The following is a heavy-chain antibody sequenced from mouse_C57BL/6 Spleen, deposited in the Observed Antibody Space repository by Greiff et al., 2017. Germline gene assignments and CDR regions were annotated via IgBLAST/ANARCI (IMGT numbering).Heavy chain of an antibody. CDR1: GYTFTDHT. CDR2: IYPRHGST. J-gene: IGHJ3*01. D-gene: IGHD1-1*01. CDR3: ARGGYYGSQAWFAY. Sequence: QVQLQQSDAELVKPGASVKISCKVSGYTFTDHTIHWMKQRPEQGLEWIGYIYPRHGSTKYNEKFKGKATLTADKSSSPAYMQLNSLTSEYSAVYFCARGGYYGSQAWFAYWGQGTLVTVSA. V-gene: IGHV1-78*01.